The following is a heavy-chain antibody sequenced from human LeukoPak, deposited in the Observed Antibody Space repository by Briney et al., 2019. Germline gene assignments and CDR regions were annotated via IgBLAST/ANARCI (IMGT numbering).Heavy chain of an antibody. CDR3: TTPDYDSSGYYYGYFDY. J-gene: IGHJ4*02. CDR1: GFTFSNAW. D-gene: IGHD3-22*01. V-gene: IGHV3-15*01. Sequence: GGSLRLSCAASGFTFSNAWMSWVRQAPGKGLEWVGRIKSKTDGGTIDYAAPVKGRFTISRDDSKNTLYLQMNSLKTEDTAVYYCTTPDYDSSGYYYGYFDYWGQGTLVTVSS. CDR2: IKSKTDGGTI.